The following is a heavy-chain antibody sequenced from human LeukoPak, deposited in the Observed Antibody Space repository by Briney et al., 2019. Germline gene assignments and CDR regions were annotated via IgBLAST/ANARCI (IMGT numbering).Heavy chain of an antibody. D-gene: IGHD2-2*01. CDR2: LRGGDDST. CDR3: ARGRGSASYYDS. Sequence: PGVSLRLSCTASGFTITSYVTSWVRQAPGKGLEWISSLRGGDDSTNYADSVKGRFAISTDNFKNTVYLQMNTLTVDDTALYFCARGRGSASYYDSWGQGTLVTVSS. J-gene: IGHJ4*02. V-gene: IGHV3-23*01. CDR1: GFTITSYV.